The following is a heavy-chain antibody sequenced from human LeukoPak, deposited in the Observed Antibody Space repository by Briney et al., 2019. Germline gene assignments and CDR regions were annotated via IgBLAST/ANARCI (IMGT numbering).Heavy chain of an antibody. Sequence: ASVKVSCKASGYTFTSYYMHWVRQAPGQGLEWMGIINPSGGSTSYAQKFQGRVTMTRDTSTSTVYMELSSLRSEDTAVYYCARVGPTYSSSPYYFDYWGQGTLVTVSS. CDR2: INPSGGST. CDR3: ARVGPTYSSSPYYFDY. CDR1: GYTFTSYY. D-gene: IGHD6-13*01. V-gene: IGHV1-46*01. J-gene: IGHJ4*02.